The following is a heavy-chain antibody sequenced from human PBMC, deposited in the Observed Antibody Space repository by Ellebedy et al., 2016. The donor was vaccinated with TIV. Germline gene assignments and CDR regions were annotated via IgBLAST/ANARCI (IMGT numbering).Heavy chain of an antibody. CDR3: ARGWAYYYGSGKGYFDY. Sequence: SETLSLXXTVSGGSVSSGSYYWSWIRQPPGKGLEWIGEINHSGSTNYNPSLKSRVTISVDTSKNQFSLKLSSVTAADTAVYYCARGWAYYYGSGKGYFDYWGQGTLVTVSS. J-gene: IGHJ4*02. CDR2: INHSGST. CDR1: GGSVSSGSYY. V-gene: IGHV4-39*07. D-gene: IGHD3-10*01.